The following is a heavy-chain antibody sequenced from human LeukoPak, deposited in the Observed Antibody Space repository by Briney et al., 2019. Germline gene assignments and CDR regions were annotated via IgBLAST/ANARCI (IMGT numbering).Heavy chain of an antibody. CDR1: GFTFSSFG. CDR3: AKIPYGDYVLDYYYYMDV. D-gene: IGHD4-17*01. J-gene: IGHJ6*03. CDR2: VSYDGSDK. Sequence: GGSLRLSCAASGFTFSSFGMNWVRQAPGKGLEWVALVSYDGSDKYYADSVKGRFAISRDNAKNSLYLQMNSLRAEDTAVYYCAKIPYGDYVLDYYYYMDVWGEGTTVTISS. V-gene: IGHV3-30*18.